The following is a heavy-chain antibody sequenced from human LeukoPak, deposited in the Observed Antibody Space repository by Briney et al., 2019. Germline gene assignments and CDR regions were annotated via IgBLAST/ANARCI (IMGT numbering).Heavy chain of an antibody. Sequence: GGSLRLSCAASGFTFSSAWMTWVRQAPGKGLVWVSAISGSGGSTYYADSVKGRFTISRDNSKNALYLQMNSLRTEDTAIYYCARGCSATCYSTFDYWGLGTLVTVSS. CDR2: ISGSGGST. V-gene: IGHV3-23*01. J-gene: IGHJ4*02. CDR3: ARGCSATCYSTFDY. CDR1: GFTFSSA. D-gene: IGHD2-2*01.